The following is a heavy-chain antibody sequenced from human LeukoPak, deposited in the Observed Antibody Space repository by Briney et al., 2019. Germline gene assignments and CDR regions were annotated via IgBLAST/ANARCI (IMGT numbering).Heavy chain of an antibody. CDR3: ARDISGWYEFDY. J-gene: IGHJ4*02. Sequence: PGRSLRLSCAASGFTFSSYAMHWVRQAPGKGLEWVSSISSSSSYIYYADSVKGRFTISRDNAKNSLYLQMNSLRAEDTAVYYCARDISGWYEFDYWGQGTLVTVSS. CDR2: ISSSSSYI. V-gene: IGHV3-21*01. CDR1: GFTFSSYA. D-gene: IGHD6-19*01.